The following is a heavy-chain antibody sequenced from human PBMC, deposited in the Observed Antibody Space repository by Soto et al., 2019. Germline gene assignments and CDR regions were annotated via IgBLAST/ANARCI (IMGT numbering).Heavy chain of an antibody. CDR2: IYPGDSDT. Sequence: GASVKVSCKGSGYSFTSYWIGWARQMPGKGLEWMGIIYPGDSDTRYSPSFQGQVTISADKSISTAYLQWSSLKASDTAMYYCARQSAGGPDGFDYWGQGTLVTVSS. CDR1: GYSFTSYW. V-gene: IGHV5-51*01. D-gene: IGHD1-26*01. J-gene: IGHJ4*02. CDR3: ARQSAGGPDGFDY.